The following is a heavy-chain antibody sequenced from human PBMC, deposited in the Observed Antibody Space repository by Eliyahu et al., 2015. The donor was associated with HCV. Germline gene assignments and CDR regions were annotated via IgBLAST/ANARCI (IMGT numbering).Heavy chain of an antibody. J-gene: IGHJ5*02. CDR1: GYSFTSYW. D-gene: IGHD2-2*01. V-gene: IGHV5-10-1*01. CDR2: IEPXDSXT. CDR3: ARQDCSSTSCYLGFDP. Sequence: EVQLVQSGAEVKKPGESLRXSCKGSGYSFTSYWIXWVRXXPGKGXEWMGRIEPXDSXTNYSPSFQGHVTISADKSISTAYLQWSSLKASDTAMYYCARQDCSSTSCYLGFDPWGQGTLVTVSS.